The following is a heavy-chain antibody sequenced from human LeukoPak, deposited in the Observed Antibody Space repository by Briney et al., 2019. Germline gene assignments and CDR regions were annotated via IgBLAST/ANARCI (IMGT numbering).Heavy chain of an antibody. J-gene: IGHJ5*02. Sequence: PGGSLRLSCAASGFTFSSYAMSWVRQAPGKGLEWVSTISGSGGSTYYADSVKGRFTISRDNAKNSLYLQMNSLRAEDMALYYCAKDRYSSSWYGAWFDPWGQGTLVTVSS. CDR1: GFTFSSYA. CDR2: ISGSGGST. D-gene: IGHD6-13*01. CDR3: AKDRYSSSWYGAWFDP. V-gene: IGHV3-23*01.